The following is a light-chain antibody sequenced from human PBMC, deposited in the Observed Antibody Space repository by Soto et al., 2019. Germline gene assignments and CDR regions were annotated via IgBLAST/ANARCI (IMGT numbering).Light chain of an antibody. J-gene: IGKJ3*01. CDR2: GAS. CDR3: QQYTLSRFT. Sequence: EMVLTQSPGTPSLSPGERATLSCRASQSGNSRYLAWDQQKPGQAPRLLIYGASSRATTIPGRFSGSVSGPECSLTISRLEPEDFAVYYCQQYTLSRFTFGPGTKVDIK. CDR1: QSGNSRY. V-gene: IGKV3-20*01.